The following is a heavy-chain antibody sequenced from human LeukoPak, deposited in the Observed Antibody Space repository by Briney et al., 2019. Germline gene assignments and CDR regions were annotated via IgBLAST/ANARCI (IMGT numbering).Heavy chain of an antibody. D-gene: IGHD6-13*01. Sequence: ASVKVSCKASGYTFTSYGISWVRQAPGQGLEWMGWISAYNGNTNYAQKLQGRVTMTTDTSTSTAYMELRSLRSDDTAVYYCARNKPGVSRGSSWYFGAFDIWGQGTMVTVSS. CDR3: ARNKPGVSRGSSWYFGAFDI. V-gene: IGHV1-18*01. CDR2: ISAYNGNT. CDR1: GYTFTSYG. J-gene: IGHJ3*02.